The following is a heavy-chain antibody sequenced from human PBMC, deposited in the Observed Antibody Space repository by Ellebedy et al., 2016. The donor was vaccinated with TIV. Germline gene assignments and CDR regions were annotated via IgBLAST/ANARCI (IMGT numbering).Heavy chain of an antibody. Sequence: GESLKISXAASGFSFSWHWMHWVRQAPGKGLVWVSRINNDGTATTYADSVKGRFTISRDNSKNTLYLQMNSLRTEDTAVYFCARVSGKYYFDYWGQGALVTVSS. V-gene: IGHV3-74*01. CDR2: INNDGTAT. D-gene: IGHD2-8*01. J-gene: IGHJ4*02. CDR1: GFSFSWHW. CDR3: ARVSGKYYFDY.